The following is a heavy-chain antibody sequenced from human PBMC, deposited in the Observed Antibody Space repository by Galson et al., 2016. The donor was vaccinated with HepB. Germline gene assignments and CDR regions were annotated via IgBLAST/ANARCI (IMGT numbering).Heavy chain of an antibody. CDR2: TYYSSTWYN. CDR3: ARVRCSTFRCQNWFDP. D-gene: IGHD2/OR15-2a*01. CDR1: GDSVSSNSAA. V-gene: IGHV6-1*01. J-gene: IGHJ5*02. Sequence: CAISGDSVSSNSAAWTWIRQSPLRGLEWLGRTYYSSTWYNDYAVSVNSRISIHPDTSKNQFSLQLNSVTPEDTAVYYCARVRCSTFRCQNWFDPWGQGTLVTVSS.